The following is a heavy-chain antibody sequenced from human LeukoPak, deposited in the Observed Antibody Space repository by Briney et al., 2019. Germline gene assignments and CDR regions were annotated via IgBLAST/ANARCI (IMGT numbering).Heavy chain of an antibody. Sequence: SETLSLTCAVYGGSFSGYYWSWIRQPPGNGLEWIGEINHSGSTNYNPSLKSRVTISVDTSKNQFSLKLSSVTAADTAVYYCARRISRSSGWGYWGQGTLVTVSS. CDR3: ARRISRSSGWGY. CDR2: INHSGST. V-gene: IGHV4-34*01. D-gene: IGHD6-6*01. CDR1: GGSFSGYY. J-gene: IGHJ4*02.